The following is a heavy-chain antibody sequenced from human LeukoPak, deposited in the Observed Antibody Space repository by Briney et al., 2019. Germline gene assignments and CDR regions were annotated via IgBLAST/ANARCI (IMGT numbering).Heavy chain of an antibody. D-gene: IGHD3-22*01. V-gene: IGHV3-23*01. CDR2: ISGSGGST. CDR3: AKGLAHPPHYDSSGYYYYPKPFFDY. CDR1: GFTFSSYA. J-gene: IGHJ4*02. Sequence: GGSLRLSCAASGFTFSSYAMSWVRQAPGKGLEWVSAISGSGGSTYYADSVKGRFTISRDNSKNTLYLQMNSLRAEDTAVYYCAKGLAHPPHYDSSGYYYYPKPFFDYWGQGTLVTVSS.